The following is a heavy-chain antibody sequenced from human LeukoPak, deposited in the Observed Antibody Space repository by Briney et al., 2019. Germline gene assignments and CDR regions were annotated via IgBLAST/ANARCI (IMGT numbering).Heavy chain of an antibody. Sequence: ASVKASCKASGYTFTSYAMHWVRQAPGQRLEWMGWINAGNGNTKYSQKFQGRVTITRDTSASTAYMELSSLRSEDTAVYYCARSYYYDSSGPIFIMDAFDIWGQGTMVTVSS. CDR3: ARSYYYDSSGPIFIMDAFDI. D-gene: IGHD3-22*01. J-gene: IGHJ3*02. CDR2: INAGNGNT. CDR1: GYTFTSYA. V-gene: IGHV1-3*01.